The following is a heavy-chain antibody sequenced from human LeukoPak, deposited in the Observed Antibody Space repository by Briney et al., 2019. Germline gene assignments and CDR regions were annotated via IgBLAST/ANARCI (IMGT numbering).Heavy chain of an antibody. J-gene: IGHJ6*03. CDR2: IYPGDSDT. CDR1: GYSFTSYW. D-gene: IGHD5-18*01. V-gene: IGHV5-51*01. Sequence: GASLKISCKGSGYSFTSYWIGWVRQMPGKGLEWMGIIYPGDSDTRYSPSFQGQVTISADKSISTAYLQWSSLKASDTAMYYCARVDTAMVGYYYYYMDVWGKGTTVTVSS. CDR3: ARVDTAMVGYYYYYMDV.